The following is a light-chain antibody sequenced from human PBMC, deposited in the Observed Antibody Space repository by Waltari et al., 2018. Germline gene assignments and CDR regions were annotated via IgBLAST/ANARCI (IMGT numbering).Light chain of an antibody. CDR1: PSVTTN. Sequence: EIVMTQSPATLPVSPGERAVLSCRASPSVTTNLAGYQQKPGPPPRLPIYGASTRATNIPARFSGSGSGTEFNLTISSLQSEDFAVYYCHQYNNGPPYNFGQGTKLEI. J-gene: IGKJ2*01. CDR2: GAS. CDR3: HQYNNGPPYN. V-gene: IGKV3-15*01.